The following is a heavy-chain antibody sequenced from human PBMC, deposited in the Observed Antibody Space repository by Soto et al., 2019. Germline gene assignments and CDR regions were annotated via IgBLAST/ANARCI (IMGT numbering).Heavy chain of an antibody. CDR1: GYTFTSSA. J-gene: IGHJ4*02. Sequence: QVQLAQSGAEVKKPGASVKVSCKASGYTFTSSAIHWVRQAPGQGREWMGWINAGNGNSKHSQKFQHTVTITRDTSASTAYMELRSLRFEDTAVYYCARDGAVAGDSNFDYWGQGTLVSVSS. CDR3: ARDGAVAGDSNFDY. CDR2: INAGNGNS. V-gene: IGHV1-3*01. D-gene: IGHD6-19*01.